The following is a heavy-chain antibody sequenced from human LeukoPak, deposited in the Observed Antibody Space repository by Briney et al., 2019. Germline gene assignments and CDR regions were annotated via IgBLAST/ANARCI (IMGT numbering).Heavy chain of an antibody. Sequence: GGSLRLSCVASGFTFKNSWMHWVRQVPGKGLVWVSRMDADGSNTHYVDSVKGRFTIPRDNAKHTLYLQMNRLSVEDTAVYYCVRGGWYLYDALDIWGQGTLVTVSS. CDR3: VRGGWYLYDALDI. J-gene: IGHJ3*02. CDR2: MDADGSNT. D-gene: IGHD6-19*01. CDR1: GFTFKNSW. V-gene: IGHV3-74*01.